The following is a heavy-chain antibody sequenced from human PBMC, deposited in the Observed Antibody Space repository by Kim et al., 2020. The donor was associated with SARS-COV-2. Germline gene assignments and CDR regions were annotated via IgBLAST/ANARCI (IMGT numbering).Heavy chain of an antibody. CDR1: GFTFSSYA. D-gene: IGHD3-10*01. CDR2: ISGSGDST. Sequence: GGSLRLSCAASGFTFSSYAMSWVRQAPGKGLEWVSAISGSGDSTYYADSVKGRFTISRDNSKNTLYLQMNSLRAEDTAVYYCAKDGRIYGSVSYSRTDYWGQGTLVTVSS. CDR3: AKDGRIYGSVSYSRTDY. V-gene: IGHV3-23*01. J-gene: IGHJ4*02.